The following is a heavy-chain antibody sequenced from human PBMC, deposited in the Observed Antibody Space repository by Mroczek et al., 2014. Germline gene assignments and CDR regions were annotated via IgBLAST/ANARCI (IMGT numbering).Heavy chain of an antibody. J-gene: IGHJ6*02. Sequence: QVQLQESGPGLVKPSQTLSLTCTVSGGSISSGGYYWSWIRQHPGKGLEWIGYIYYSGSTYYNPSLKSRVTISVDTSKNQFSLKLSSVTAADTAVYYCASSAGDCSSTSCYYYYYGMDVVGPRDHGHPSP. CDR2: IYYSGST. D-gene: IGHD2-2*01. CDR3: ASSAGDCSSTSCYYYYYGMDV. CDR1: GGSISSGGYY. V-gene: IGHV4-31*03.